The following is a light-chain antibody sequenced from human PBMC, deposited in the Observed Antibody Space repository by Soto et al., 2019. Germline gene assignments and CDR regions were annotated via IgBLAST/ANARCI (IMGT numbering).Light chain of an antibody. CDR3: HVWDCSSDHYV. Sequence: SYELAQPPSVSVAPGQTARITCGGNNIGSKNVHWYQQKPGQAPVLVVYDDSDRPSGIPERFSGSNSGNTATLDISRVEAGDEADYFCHVWDCSSDHYVFGTGIQVTVL. V-gene: IGLV3-21*02. CDR1: NIGSKN. CDR2: DDS. J-gene: IGLJ1*01.